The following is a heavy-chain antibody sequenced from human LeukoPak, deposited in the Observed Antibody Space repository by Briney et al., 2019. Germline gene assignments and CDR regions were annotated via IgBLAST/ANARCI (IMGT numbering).Heavy chain of an antibody. Sequence: GGSLRLSCAASGFTFSNVWMNWVRQAPGKGLEWVGRIRSKTHGETIDYAAPVRGRFTISRDDSKNTLYLQLNSLKTEDTAVYYCATEVIIAVTGNDYWGQGSLVTVSS. J-gene: IGHJ4*02. V-gene: IGHV3-15*07. CDR2: IRSKTHGETI. CDR1: GFTFSNVW. D-gene: IGHD6-19*01. CDR3: ATEVIIAVTGNDY.